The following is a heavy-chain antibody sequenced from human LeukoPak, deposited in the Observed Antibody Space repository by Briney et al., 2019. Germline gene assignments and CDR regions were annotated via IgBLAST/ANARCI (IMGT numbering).Heavy chain of an antibody. J-gene: IGHJ5*02. D-gene: IGHD1-26*01. CDR1: GGTYSGYA. CDR3: ARVVRGFLTSSWFDP. Sequence: SVKVSCKASGGTYSGYAISWVRQAPGQGLEWMGGIIPIFGTANYAQKFQGRVTITADESTSTAYMELSSLRSEDTAVYYCARVVRGFLTSSWFDPWGQGTLVTVSS. CDR2: IIPIFGTA. V-gene: IGHV1-69*01.